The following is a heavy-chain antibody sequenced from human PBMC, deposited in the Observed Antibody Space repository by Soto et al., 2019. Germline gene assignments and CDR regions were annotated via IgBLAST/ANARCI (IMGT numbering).Heavy chain of an antibody. D-gene: IGHD3-22*01. Sequence: LSLTCTVSGGSISSYYWSWIRQPAGKGLEWIGRIYTSGSTNYNPSLKSRVTMSVDTSKNQFSLKLSSVTAADTAVYYCASQYDSSGYFPFDYWGQGTQVTV. V-gene: IGHV4-4*07. CDR1: GGSISSYY. CDR2: IYTSGST. J-gene: IGHJ4*02. CDR3: ASQYDSSGYFPFDY.